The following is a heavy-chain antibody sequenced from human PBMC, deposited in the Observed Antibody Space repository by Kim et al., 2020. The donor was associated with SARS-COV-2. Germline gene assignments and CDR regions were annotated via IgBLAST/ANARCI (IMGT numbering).Heavy chain of an antibody. V-gene: IGHV3-74*01. D-gene: IGHD3-22*01. J-gene: IGHJ4*02. Sequence: ADTVKGRFNLARDNAKNTLYLQMNSLRAEDTAVYYCTRGGGYYDSSGYSYWGQGTLVTVSS. CDR3: TRGGGYYDSSGYSY.